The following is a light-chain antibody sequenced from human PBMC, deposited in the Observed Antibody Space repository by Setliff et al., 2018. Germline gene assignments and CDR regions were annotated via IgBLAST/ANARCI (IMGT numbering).Light chain of an antibody. CDR1: SSNIGAGYD. CDR3: QSYDSSLSGSGV. V-gene: IGLV1-40*01. Sequence: VLTQPPSVSGAPGQRVTTSCTGSSSNIGAGYDVHWYQQLPGTAPKLLIYGNSNRPSGVPDRFSGSKSGTSASLAITGLQAEDEADYYCQSYDSSLSGSGVFGTGTKGTVL. J-gene: IGLJ1*01. CDR2: GNS.